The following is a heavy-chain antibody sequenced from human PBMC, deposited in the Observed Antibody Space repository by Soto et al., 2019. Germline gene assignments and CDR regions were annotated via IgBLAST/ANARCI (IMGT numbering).Heavy chain of an antibody. V-gene: IGHV6-1*01. Sequence: SQTRSLTCXISWGSVSSNTATWNWVRQSPSRGLEWLGRTYYRSNWNFDYALSVKSRITINPDTSKNQFSLQLNSLTPEDTAVYYCAGELDIHHGLGYWGPGTSVTVSS. CDR1: WGSVSSNTAT. D-gene: IGHD6-19*01. J-gene: IGHJ4*02. CDR3: AGELDIHHGLGY. CDR2: TYYRSNWNF.